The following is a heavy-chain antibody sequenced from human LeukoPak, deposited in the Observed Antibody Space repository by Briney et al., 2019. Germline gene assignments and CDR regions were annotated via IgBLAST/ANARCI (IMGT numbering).Heavy chain of an antibody. CDR1: GYTFTGYD. J-gene: IGHJ4*02. CDR3: ARGPGYDSSGQSIDY. Sequence: ASVKVSCKASGYTFTGYDINWVRQATGQGLEWMGWMNPNSGNTGYAQKFQGRVTITRNTSISTAYMELSSLRSEDTAVYYCARGPGYDSSGQSIDYWGQGTLVTVSS. D-gene: IGHD3-22*01. CDR2: MNPNSGNT. V-gene: IGHV1-8*03.